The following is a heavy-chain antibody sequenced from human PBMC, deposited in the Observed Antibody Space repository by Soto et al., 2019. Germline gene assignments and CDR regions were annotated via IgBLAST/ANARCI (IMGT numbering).Heavy chain of an antibody. CDR1: GFPFSNVW. CDR3: ATYSSSSLGAFDV. CDR2: IKSQSDGGTT. V-gene: IGHV3-15*01. Sequence: GGSLSLSFAASGFPFSNVWLTWVRQAPGKGLEWVGRIKSQSDGGTTDYAAPVKGRFTISRDDSENTLSLQMNGLKSEDTAVYYCATYSSSSLGAFDVWGQGTLVTVSS. D-gene: IGHD6-6*01. J-gene: IGHJ3*01.